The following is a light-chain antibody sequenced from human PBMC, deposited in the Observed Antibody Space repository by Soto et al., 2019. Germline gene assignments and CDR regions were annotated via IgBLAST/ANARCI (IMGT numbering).Light chain of an antibody. Sequence: DIQMTQSPSSLSASVRDRVTITCRASQSISSYLNWYQQKPGKAPNLLIYAASSLQSGVPSRFSGSGSATDFTLTITSLQHEDFATYYCQQTYSIPFTFGPGTKADIK. CDR2: AAS. CDR1: QSISSY. CDR3: QQTYSIPFT. V-gene: IGKV1-39*01. J-gene: IGKJ3*01.